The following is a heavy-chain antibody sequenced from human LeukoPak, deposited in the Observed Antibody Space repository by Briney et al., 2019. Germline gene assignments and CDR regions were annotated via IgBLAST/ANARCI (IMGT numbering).Heavy chain of an antibody. CDR2: VYYSGNT. D-gene: IGHD6-13*01. Sequence: PSETLSLTCTVSGGSISSYYWSWIRQPPGKGLQWIGYVYYSGNTNCNPSLKSRVTTSVDTSKNQFSLKLSSVTAADTAVYYCARVEGVYSSSWYVDYWGQGTLVTVSS. CDR1: GGSISSYY. CDR3: ARVEGVYSSSWYVDY. J-gene: IGHJ4*02. V-gene: IGHV4-59*12.